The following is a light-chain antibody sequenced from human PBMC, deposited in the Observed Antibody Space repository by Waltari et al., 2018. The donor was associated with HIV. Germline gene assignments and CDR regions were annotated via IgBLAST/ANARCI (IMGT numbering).Light chain of an antibody. J-gene: IGKJ5*01. V-gene: IGKV3-15*01. CDR2: GAS. Sequence: EIVMTQSPATLSVSPGERATLSCRASQSVSSNLAWYQQKPGQAPRPLIAGASTRATCIPARFSGSGSWTEFTLTISSLQSEDFAVYYWQQYNNWPPAFGQGTRLEI. CDR1: QSVSSN. CDR3: QQYNNWPPA.